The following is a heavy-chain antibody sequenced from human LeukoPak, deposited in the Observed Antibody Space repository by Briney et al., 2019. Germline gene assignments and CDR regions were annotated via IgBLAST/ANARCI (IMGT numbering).Heavy chain of an antibody. V-gene: IGHV1-24*01. CDR1: GYTLTELS. J-gene: IGHJ5*02. CDR2: FDPEDGET. CDR3: ATQYCTNGVCYKYNWFDP. D-gene: IGHD2-8*01. Sequence: GASVKVSCKVSGYTLTELSMHWVRQAPGKGLEWMGGFDPEDGETIYAQKSQGRVTMTEDTSTDTAYMELSSLRSEDTAVYYCATQYCTNGVCYKYNWFDPWGQGTLVTVSS.